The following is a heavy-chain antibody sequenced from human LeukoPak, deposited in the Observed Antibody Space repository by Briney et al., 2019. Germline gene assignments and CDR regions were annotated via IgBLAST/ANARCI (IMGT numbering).Heavy chain of an antibody. V-gene: IGHV3-74*01. J-gene: IGHJ4*02. CDR3: ARDQSIAGPTTADY. CDR2: INTDASNT. D-gene: IGHD1-26*01. Sequence: PGGSLRLSCAASGFTFSRFWMHWVRQAPGKGLVWVSRINTDASNTIYADSVKGRSTISRDNAKNTLYLQMNSLRAEDTAVYYCARDQSIAGPTTADYWGQGTLVTVSS. CDR1: GFTFSRFW.